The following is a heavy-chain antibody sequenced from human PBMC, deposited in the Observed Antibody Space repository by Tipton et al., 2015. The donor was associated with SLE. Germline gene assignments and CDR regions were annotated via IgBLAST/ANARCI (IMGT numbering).Heavy chain of an antibody. J-gene: IGHJ4*02. CDR1: GGSISSSSHY. CDR2: IYSSGST. CDR3: ARTSGSYMDY. D-gene: IGHD3-10*01. Sequence: TLSLTCTVSGGSISSSSHYWTWIRQPPGKGLEWIGYIYSSGSTNYNPSLKSRVIISIDTSKNQFSLKLSSVTAADTAVYYCARTSGSYMDYWGQGTLVTVSS. V-gene: IGHV4-61*01.